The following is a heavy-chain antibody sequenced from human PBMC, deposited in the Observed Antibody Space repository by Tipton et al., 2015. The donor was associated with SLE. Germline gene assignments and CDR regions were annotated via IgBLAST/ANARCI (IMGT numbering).Heavy chain of an antibody. Sequence: TLSLTCTVSGGSITSSGFYWGWFRQPPGKGLEWIGSIDYRGRTSYTPSLKSQVTISVDTSKNQFSLKLSSVTAADTAFYDCARRTSGYAPDYWGQGTLVTVSS. D-gene: IGHD5-12*01. J-gene: IGHJ4*02. V-gene: IGHV4-39*07. CDR3: ARRTSGYAPDY. CDR2: IDYRGRT. CDR1: GGSITSSGFY.